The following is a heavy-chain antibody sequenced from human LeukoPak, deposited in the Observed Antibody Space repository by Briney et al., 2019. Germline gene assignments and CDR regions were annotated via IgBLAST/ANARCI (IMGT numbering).Heavy chain of an antibody. CDR3: ARRPSGSALGSDP. CDR2: SYPGDSET. D-gene: IGHD3-10*01. CDR1: GYSFTTYW. Sequence: GESLKISCKGSGYSFTTYWIGWVRQMPGKGLEWMVISYPGDSETRYSPSFQGQVTPPADTSIRTRYLQWSSLKASDTAMYYSARRPSGSALGSDPSGPGTLVTVSS. V-gene: IGHV5-51*01. J-gene: IGHJ5*02.